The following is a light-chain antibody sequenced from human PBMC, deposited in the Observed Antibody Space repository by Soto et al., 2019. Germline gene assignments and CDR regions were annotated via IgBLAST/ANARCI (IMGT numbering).Light chain of an antibody. J-gene: IGKJ2*01. CDR3: LQYNDYTYT. CDR1: QDISSS. CDR2: DAS. V-gene: IGKV1-9*01. Sequence: DIQFTQSPSFLSASVGDRVTITCRASQDISSSLAWYQKKPGKAPKILIYDASTLQSGVPLRFSGSGSGTEFNLTISRLQPEDFATYLCLQYNDYTYTFGQGTKLDIK.